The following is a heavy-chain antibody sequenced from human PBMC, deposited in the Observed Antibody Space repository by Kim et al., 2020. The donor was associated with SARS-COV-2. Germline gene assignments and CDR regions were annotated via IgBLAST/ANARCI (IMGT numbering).Heavy chain of an antibody. CDR2: I. V-gene: IGHV3-48*03. J-gene: IGHJ4*02. D-gene: IGHD6-19*01. Sequence: IYHADPVNGRFTISRDNAKNSLYLQMNSLGAEDTAVYYCARELAVAGTNYWGQGTLVTVSS. CDR3: ARELAVAGTNY.